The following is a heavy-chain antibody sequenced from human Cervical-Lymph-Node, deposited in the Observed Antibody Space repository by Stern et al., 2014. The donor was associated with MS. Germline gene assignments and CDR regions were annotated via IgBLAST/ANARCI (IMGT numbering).Heavy chain of an antibody. D-gene: IGHD3-22*01. Sequence: VHLVESGAEVKKPGSPGRVSCKASGGTFTTYAISWVRQAPGQGLEWMGGIIPMSGTEKYAQKFQGRVTITADASTTTAYMELSSLKFDDTAVYYCARDLSGIGYYDYWGQGTLVAVSS. J-gene: IGHJ4*02. CDR2: IIPMSGTE. CDR3: ARDLSGIGYYDY. V-gene: IGHV1-69*01. CDR1: GGTFTTYA.